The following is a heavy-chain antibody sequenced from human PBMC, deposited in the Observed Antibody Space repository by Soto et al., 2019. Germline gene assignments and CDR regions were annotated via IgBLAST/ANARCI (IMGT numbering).Heavy chain of an antibody. CDR3: AREAGYTYGYVFDY. CDR2: IIPVLGVG. J-gene: IGHJ4*02. CDR1: GGTFGNHA. D-gene: IGHD5-18*01. Sequence: QVQLVQSGAEVKKPGSSVRVSCKASGGTFGNHAISWVRQAPGQGLEWLGGIIPVLGVGDNAQNFQGRVTITAHASTSTAYLELSSLRSEDTALYYCAREAGYTYGYVFDYWGQGTLVTASS. V-gene: IGHV1-69*01.